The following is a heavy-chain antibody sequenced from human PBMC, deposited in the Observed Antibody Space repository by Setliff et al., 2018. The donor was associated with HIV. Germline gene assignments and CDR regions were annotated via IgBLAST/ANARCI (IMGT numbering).Heavy chain of an antibody. D-gene: IGHD4-17*01. CDR2: IDPSNSNN. Sequence: PGESLKISCKGSGYSFTSYWISWVRQMPGKGLEWMGRIDPSNSNNNYSPSFQGQVTISADKSISTAYLQWSSLNASDTAMYYCARGFYGDYYFDYWGQGTLVTVSS. J-gene: IGHJ4*02. V-gene: IGHV5-10-1*01. CDR3: ARGFYGDYYFDY. CDR1: GYSFTSYW.